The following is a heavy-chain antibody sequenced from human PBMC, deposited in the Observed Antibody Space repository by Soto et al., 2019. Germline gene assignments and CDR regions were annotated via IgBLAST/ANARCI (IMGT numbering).Heavy chain of an antibody. CDR3: GRGRSGQIVVFS. CDR1: GYTFTGHY. J-gene: IGHJ5*02. Sequence: ASVKVSCKASGYTFTGHYIHWVRQAPEQGPEWMGEIGPESGATRYAQRFQGRVTMTRDMSITTVYMELNNLSPDDTAVYYCGRGRSGQIVVFSWGQGSSVTVSS. CDR2: IGPESGAT. V-gene: IGHV1-2*02. D-gene: IGHD1-26*01.